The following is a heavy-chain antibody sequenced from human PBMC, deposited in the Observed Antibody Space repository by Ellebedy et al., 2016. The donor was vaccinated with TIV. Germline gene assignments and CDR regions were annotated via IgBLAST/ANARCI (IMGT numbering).Heavy chain of an antibody. Sequence: GESLKISXAASGFTFSSYNMNWVRQAPGKGLEWVSAISGSGSDTYYADSVKGRFTISRDNSKNTLYLQMNSLRAEDTAVYYCAKGGGWLDFDYWGQGTLVTVSS. V-gene: IGHV3-23*01. D-gene: IGHD6-19*01. CDR2: ISGSGSDT. CDR1: GFTFSSYN. J-gene: IGHJ4*02. CDR3: AKGGGWLDFDY.